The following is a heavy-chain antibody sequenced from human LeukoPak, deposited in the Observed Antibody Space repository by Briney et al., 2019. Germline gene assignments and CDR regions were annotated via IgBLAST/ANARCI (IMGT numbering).Heavy chain of an antibody. CDR3: AASHSTVRYFDL. CDR2: IYYSGST. D-gene: IGHD4-11*01. CDR1: GGSISSYY. J-gene: IGHJ2*01. V-gene: IGHV4-59*08. Sequence: SETLSLTCTVSGGSISSYYWCWIRQPPGKGLEWIGYIYYSGSTNYNPSLKSRVTISVDTSKNQFSLKLRSVTAADTAVYYCAASHSTVRYFDLWGRGTLVTVSS.